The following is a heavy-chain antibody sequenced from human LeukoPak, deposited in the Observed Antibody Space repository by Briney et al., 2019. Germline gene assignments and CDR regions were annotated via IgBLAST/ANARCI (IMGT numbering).Heavy chain of an antibody. CDR2: IRYDGSNK. CDR1: GFTFSSYG. D-gene: IGHD3-10*01. J-gene: IGHJ6*03. V-gene: IGHV3-30*02. Sequence: GGSLRLSCAASGFTFSSYGMHWVRQAPGKGLEWVAFIRYDGSNKYYADSVKGRFTISRDNSKNTLYLQMNSLRAEDTAVYYCAKSYGSGIYNYYMDVWGKGTTVTVSS. CDR3: AKSYGSGIYNYYMDV.